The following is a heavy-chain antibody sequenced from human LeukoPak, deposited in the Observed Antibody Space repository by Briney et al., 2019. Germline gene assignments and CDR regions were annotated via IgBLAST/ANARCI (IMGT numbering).Heavy chain of an antibody. CDR1: GFTFSQYY. Sequence: GGSLRLSCAASGFTFSQYYMTWIRQAPGEGLEWISYISSSSSYANYADSVKGRFTISRDNDKNTVYLQMNSPRVDDTAVYYCARDLSRLSVWGQGTLVTVSS. D-gene: IGHD5/OR15-5a*01. V-gene: IGHV3-11*05. CDR2: ISSSSSYA. CDR3: ARDLSRLSV. J-gene: IGHJ4*02.